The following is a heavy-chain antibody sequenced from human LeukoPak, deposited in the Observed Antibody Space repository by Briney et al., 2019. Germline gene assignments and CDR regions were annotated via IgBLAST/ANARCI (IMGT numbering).Heavy chain of an antibody. V-gene: IGHV3-7*01. J-gene: IGHJ1*01. CDR2: IKQDGSEK. CDR3: ARAGSSGWYRVPKAFQH. D-gene: IGHD6-19*01. Sequence: GGSLRLSCAASGFTFSSYWMSRVRQAPGKGLEWVANIKQDGSEKYYVDSVKGRFTISRDNAKNSLYLQMNSLRAEDTAVYYCARAGSSGWYRVPKAFQHWGQGTLVTVSS. CDR1: GFTFSSYW.